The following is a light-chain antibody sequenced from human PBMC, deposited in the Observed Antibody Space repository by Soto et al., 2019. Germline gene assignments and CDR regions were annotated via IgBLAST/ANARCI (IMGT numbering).Light chain of an antibody. Sequence: QSVLTQPPSVSGAPGQRVTISCTGSSSNIGAGYDVHWYQQRPGTAPKLIIYEVRNRPSGVSNRLSGSKSGNTASLTISGLQADDEADYYCCSYTSSSIRVFGGGTKVTVL. CDR1: SSNIGAGYD. CDR2: EVR. CDR3: CSYTSSSIRV. V-gene: IGLV1-40*01. J-gene: IGLJ3*02.